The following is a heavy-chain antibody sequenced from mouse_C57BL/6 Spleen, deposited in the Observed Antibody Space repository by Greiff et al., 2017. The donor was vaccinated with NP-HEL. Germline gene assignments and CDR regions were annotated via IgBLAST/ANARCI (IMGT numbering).Heavy chain of an antibody. CDR3: TRGDDSYNYNAMGY. J-gene: IGHJ4*01. CDR2: ISSGGDYI. V-gene: IGHV5-9-1*02. CDR1: GFTFSSYA. Sequence: DVHLVESGEGLVKPGGSLKLSCAASGFTFSSYAMSWVRQTPEKRLEWVAYISSGGDYIYYADTVKGRFTISRDNARNTLYLQMSSLKSEDTAMYYSTRGDDSYNYNAMGYWGQGASVTVSS. D-gene: IGHD2-3*01.